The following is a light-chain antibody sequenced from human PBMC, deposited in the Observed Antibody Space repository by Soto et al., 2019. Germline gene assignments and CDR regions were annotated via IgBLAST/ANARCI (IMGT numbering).Light chain of an antibody. CDR2: AAS. CDR3: LQDYNYPPT. J-gene: IGKJ1*01. V-gene: IGKV1-6*01. CDR1: QSISSY. Sequence: QMTQSPSSLSASVGDRVTITCRASQSISSYLNWYQQKPGKAPKLLIYAASSLQSGVPSRFSGSGSGTDFTLTISSLQPEDFATYYCLQDYNYPPTFGQGTKVDIK.